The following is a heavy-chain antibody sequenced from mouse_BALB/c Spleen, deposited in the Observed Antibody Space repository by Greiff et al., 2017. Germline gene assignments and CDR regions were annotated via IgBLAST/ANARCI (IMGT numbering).Heavy chain of an antibody. V-gene: IGHV1-54*01. CDR2: INPGSGGT. CDR3: ARYDGSSHPYYAMDY. Sequence: VKLQQSGAELVRPGTSVKVSCKASGYAFTNYLIEWVKQRPGQGLEWIGVINPGSGGTNYNEKFKGKATLTADKSSSTAYMQLSSLTSDDSAVYFCARYDGSSHPYYAMDYWGQGTSVTVSS. D-gene: IGHD1-1*01. J-gene: IGHJ4*01. CDR1: GYAFTNYL.